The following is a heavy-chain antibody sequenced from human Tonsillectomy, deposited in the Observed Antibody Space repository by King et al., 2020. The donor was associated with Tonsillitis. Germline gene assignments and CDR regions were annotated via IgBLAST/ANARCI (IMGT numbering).Heavy chain of an antibody. CDR2: ISSNSSTI. D-gene: IGHD3-16*01. Sequence: VQLVESGGGLVQPGGSLRLSCAASGFTFSSYSMNWVRQAPGKGLEWVSYISSNSSTIYYADSVKGRFTISRDNAKNSLYLQMNSLRDEDTAVYVCARVPLWAPNLSGTFDIWRQATKVTVSS. CDR3: ARVPLWAPNLSGTFDI. J-gene: IGHJ3*02. CDR1: GFTFSSYS. V-gene: IGHV3-48*02.